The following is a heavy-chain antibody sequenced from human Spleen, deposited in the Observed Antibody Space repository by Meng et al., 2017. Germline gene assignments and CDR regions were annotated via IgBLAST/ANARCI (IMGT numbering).Heavy chain of an antibody. CDR1: GYTFTGYY. Sequence: ASVKVSCKASGYTFTGYYLHWVRRAPGQGLEWMGRINPKSGDTHYAQKFQGRVTMTRDTSISTAYMELSRLRSDDTAVYYCARDYLDPYRRYFDYWGQGTLVTVSS. CDR2: INPKSGDT. J-gene: IGHJ4*02. CDR3: ARDYLDPYRRYFDY. D-gene: IGHD2-2*01. V-gene: IGHV1-2*06.